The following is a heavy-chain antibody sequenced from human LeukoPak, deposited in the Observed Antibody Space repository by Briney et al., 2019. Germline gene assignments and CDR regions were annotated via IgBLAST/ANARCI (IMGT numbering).Heavy chain of an antibody. CDR3: ARGRATTPGGK. CDR1: GGSISSSNW. Sequence: PSGTLSLTCAVSGGSISSSNWWSWVRQPPGKGLEWIGEIYHSGSTNYNPSLKSRVTISVDTSKNQFSLKLSSVTAADTAVYYCARGRATTPGGKWGQGTLVTVSS. CDR2: IYHSGST. V-gene: IGHV4-4*02. D-gene: IGHD1-26*01. J-gene: IGHJ4*02.